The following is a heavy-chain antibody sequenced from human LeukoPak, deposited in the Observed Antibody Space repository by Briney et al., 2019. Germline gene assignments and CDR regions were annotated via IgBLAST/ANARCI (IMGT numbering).Heavy chain of an antibody. CDR3: CSSWYDRYGAFDI. J-gene: IGHJ3*02. CDR2: IYYSGST. CDR1: GGSISSGDYY. V-gene: IGHV4-30-4*02. D-gene: IGHD6-13*01. Sequence: SETLSLTCTVSGGSISSGDYYWSWIRQPPGKGLEWIGYIYYSGSTYYNPSLKSRVTISVDTSKNQFSLKLSSVTAADMAVYYCCSSWYDRYGAFDIWGQGTMVTVSS.